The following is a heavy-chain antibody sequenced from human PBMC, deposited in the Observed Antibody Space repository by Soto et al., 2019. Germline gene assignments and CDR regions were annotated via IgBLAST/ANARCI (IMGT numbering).Heavy chain of an antibody. CDR3: ARDHRITIFGVVILNWFVP. V-gene: IGHV4-34*01. D-gene: IGHD3-3*01. J-gene: IGHJ5*02. Sequence: PSETLSLTCAVYGGSFSGYNWSWIRQPPGNGLEWIGEINHSGSTNYNPSLKSRVTISVDTSKNHFSLKLSSVTAADTAVYYCARDHRITIFGVVILNWFVPWGQGTLVTVSS. CDR1: GGSFSGYN. CDR2: INHSGST.